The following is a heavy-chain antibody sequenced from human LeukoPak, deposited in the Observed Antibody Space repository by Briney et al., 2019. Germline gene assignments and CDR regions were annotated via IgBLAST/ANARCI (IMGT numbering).Heavy chain of an antibody. V-gene: IGHV3-20*01. J-gene: IGHJ5*02. CDR3: ARGRGSSTSSAWFDP. D-gene: IGHD2-2*01. CDR1: GFTFDDYG. CDR2: INWNGGST. Sequence: GGSLRLSCAASGFTFDDYGMSWVRHAPGKGLEWVSGINWNGGSTGYADSVKGRFTISRDNAKNSLYLQMNSLRAEDTALYHCARGRGSSTSSAWFDPWGQGTLVTVSS.